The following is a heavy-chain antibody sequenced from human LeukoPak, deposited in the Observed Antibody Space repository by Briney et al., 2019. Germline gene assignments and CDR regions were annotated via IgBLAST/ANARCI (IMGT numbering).Heavy chain of an antibody. D-gene: IGHD6-19*01. J-gene: IGHJ4*02. Sequence: PGGSLRLSCAASGFTFSSYGMHWVRQAPGKGLEWVSAISGSGGSTYYADSVKGRFTISRDNSKNTLYLQMNSLRAEDTAVYYCAKVGAVAGPTLYYFDYWGQGTLVTVSS. CDR1: GFTFSSYG. V-gene: IGHV3-23*01. CDR2: ISGSGGST. CDR3: AKVGAVAGPTLYYFDY.